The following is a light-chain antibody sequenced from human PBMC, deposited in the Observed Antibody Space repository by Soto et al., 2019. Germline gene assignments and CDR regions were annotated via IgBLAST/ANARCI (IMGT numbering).Light chain of an antibody. Sequence: DIQMTQSPSSLSASVGDRVTITCQASRDIRKYLNWYQQKPGKAPKLLIYDASNLETGVTSRFSGSGSGTDFTFTISCLQSEDIATYYCQQYHTLVSFGGGTKVEIK. V-gene: IGKV1-33*01. CDR3: QQYHTLVS. CDR1: RDIRKY. CDR2: DAS. J-gene: IGKJ4*01.